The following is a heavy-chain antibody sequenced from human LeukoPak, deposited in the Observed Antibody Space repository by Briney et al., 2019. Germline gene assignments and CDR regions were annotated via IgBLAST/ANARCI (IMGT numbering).Heavy chain of an antibody. J-gene: IGHJ3*02. CDR2: INSDGSST. V-gene: IGHV3-74*01. Sequence: GRSLRLSCAASGFTFDDYAMHWVRQAPGKGLEWVSRINSDGSSTSYADSVKGRFTISRDNAKNTLYLQMNSLRAEDTAVYYCARDEDWSGYYGAFDIWGQGTMVTVSS. CDR3: ARDEDWSGYYGAFDI. CDR1: GFTFDDYA. D-gene: IGHD3-3*01.